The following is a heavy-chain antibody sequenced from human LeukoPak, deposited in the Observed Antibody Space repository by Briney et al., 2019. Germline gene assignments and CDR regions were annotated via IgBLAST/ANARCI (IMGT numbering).Heavy chain of an antibody. V-gene: IGHV4-31*03. CDR1: GASINNGGYY. D-gene: IGHD6-25*01. CDR3: ARGDSGASEYFQD. Sequence: SETLSLTCNVSGASINNGGYYWTWIRQHPGKGLEWIGYIYYSGTTYYNPSLKSRITMSIDTSKNHFSLRLNSVTAAGTAVYFCARGDSGASEYFQDWGQGTLVTVSS. J-gene: IGHJ1*01. CDR2: IYYSGTT.